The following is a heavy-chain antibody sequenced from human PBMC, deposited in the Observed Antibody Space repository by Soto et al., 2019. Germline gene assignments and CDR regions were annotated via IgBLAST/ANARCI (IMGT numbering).Heavy chain of an antibody. CDR1: RLTSSSDG. V-gene: IGHV3-33*01. Sequence: AGSMRICCAASRLTSSSDGMHLVRKAPGKGLEWVAVIWYDGSNKYYADSVKGRFTISRDNSKNTLYLQMNSLRAEDTAVYYCARESRTTGYYKHYYMDVWGKGTTVTVSS. J-gene: IGHJ6*03. CDR2: IWYDGSNK. CDR3: ARESRTTGYYKHYYMDV. D-gene: IGHD3-9*01.